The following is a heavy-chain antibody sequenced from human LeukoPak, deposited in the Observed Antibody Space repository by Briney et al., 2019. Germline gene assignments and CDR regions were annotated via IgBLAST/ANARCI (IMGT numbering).Heavy chain of an antibody. CDR2: INPNSGGT. J-gene: IGHJ4*02. CDR3: ARMSVTTVVNPTPD. D-gene: IGHD4-23*01. CDR1: GYTFTGYY. Sequence: ATVKVSCKASGYTFTGYYMHWVRQAPGQGLEWMGWINPNSGGTNYAQKFQGRVTMTRDTSISTAYMELSRLRSDDTAVYYCARMSVTTVVNPTPDWGQGTLVTVSS. V-gene: IGHV1-2*02.